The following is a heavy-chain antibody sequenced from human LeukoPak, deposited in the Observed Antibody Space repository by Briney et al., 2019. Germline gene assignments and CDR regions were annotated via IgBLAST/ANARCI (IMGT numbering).Heavy chain of an antibody. Sequence: GGSLRLSCAASGFTFSDYYMSWIRQAPEKGLELVSYISSSGSAIYYADSVKGRFTISRDNAKNSLYLQMNSLRAEDTAVYYCARAPYGGKAIGPYDYWGQGTLVTVSS. CDR3: ARAPYGGKAIGPYDY. CDR1: GFTFSDYY. V-gene: IGHV3-11*04. J-gene: IGHJ4*02. CDR2: ISSSGSAI. D-gene: IGHD4-23*01.